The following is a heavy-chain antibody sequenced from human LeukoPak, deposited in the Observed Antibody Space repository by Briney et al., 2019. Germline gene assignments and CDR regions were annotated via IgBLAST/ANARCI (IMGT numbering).Heavy chain of an antibody. D-gene: IGHD5-12*01. CDR3: AKDGGATANPRSAYNAIPYYYYGMDV. V-gene: IGHV3-9*01. Sequence: GRSLRLSCAASGFTFDDYAMHWVRQAPGKGLEWVSGISWNSGSIGYADSVKGRFTISRDNAKNSLYLQMNSLRAEDTALYYCAKDGGATANPRSAYNAIPYYYYGMDVWGQGTTVTVSS. J-gene: IGHJ6*02. CDR2: ISWNSGSI. CDR1: GFTFDDYA.